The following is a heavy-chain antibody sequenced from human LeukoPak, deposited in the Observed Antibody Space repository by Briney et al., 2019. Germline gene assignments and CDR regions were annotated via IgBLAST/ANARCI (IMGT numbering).Heavy chain of an antibody. J-gene: IGHJ4*02. CDR2: ISSGGSTK. CDR1: RFTFSDYY. Sequence: GGSLRLSCAASRFTFSDYYMCWIRQAPGKGLEWVSCISSGGSTKYYADPVKGRFTVSRDNAKNSLYLQMNSLRAEDTAVYYCARTRGSCSSGWYTVDYWGQGTLVTVSS. CDR3: ARTRGSCSSGWYTVDY. D-gene: IGHD6-19*01. V-gene: IGHV3-11*04.